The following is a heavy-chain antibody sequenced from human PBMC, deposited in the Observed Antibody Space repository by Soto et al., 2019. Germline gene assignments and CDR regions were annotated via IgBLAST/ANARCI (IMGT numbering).Heavy chain of an antibody. Sequence: DVQLLESGGGLVQPGGSLRLSCAASGFTLRNYAMAWVRQAPGKGLEWVSTIGGGGDSTYYADSVKGRFTISRDNSMNTLYLQMNSLRAEDTAVYFCAKYRIDPRTDSSRLSCLGWVDTRGQGNRVTVSA. CDR2: IGGGGDST. CDR1: GFTLRNYA. D-gene: IGHD2-2*01. V-gene: IGHV3-23*01. CDR3: AKYRIDPRTDSSRLSCLGWVDT. J-gene: IGHJ5*02.